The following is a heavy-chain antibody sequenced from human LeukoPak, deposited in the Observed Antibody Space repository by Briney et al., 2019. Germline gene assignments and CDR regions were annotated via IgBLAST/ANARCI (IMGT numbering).Heavy chain of an antibody. J-gene: IGHJ4*02. D-gene: IGHD6-19*01. V-gene: IGHV4-59*01. CDR3: AREASSAWYYFDQ. Sequence: SETLSLTCTVSGGSIRSYYWSWIRQPPGKGLEWIGYIYDNGSGNYNPSLKGRVTISLDTSKNQFSLKLSSVTAADTAIYYCAREASSAWYYFDQWGQGTLVTVSS. CDR1: GGSIRSYY. CDR2: IYDNGSG.